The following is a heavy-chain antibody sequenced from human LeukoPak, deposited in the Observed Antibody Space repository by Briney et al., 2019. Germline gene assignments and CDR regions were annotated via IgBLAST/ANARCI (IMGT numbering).Heavy chain of an antibody. CDR3: AREAYYYDSSGYYAWFDP. Sequence: PGGSLRLSCAASGFTFSSYWMHWVRQAPGKGLVWVSRINSDGSSTSYADSVKGRFTISRDNAKNTLYLQMNSLRAEDTAVYYCAREAYYYDSSGYYAWFDPLGQGTLVTVSS. D-gene: IGHD3-22*01. CDR2: INSDGSST. J-gene: IGHJ5*02. V-gene: IGHV3-74*01. CDR1: GFTFSSYW.